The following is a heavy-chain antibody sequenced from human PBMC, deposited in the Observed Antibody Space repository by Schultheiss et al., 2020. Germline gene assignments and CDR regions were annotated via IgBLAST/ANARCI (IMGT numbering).Heavy chain of an antibody. CDR2: ISGSGGST. J-gene: IGHJ1*01. D-gene: IGHD2-21*02. Sequence: GGSLRLSCAASGFTFSSYAMSWVRQAPGKGLEWVSAISGSGGSTYYADSVKGRFTISRDNSKNTLYLQMNSLRAEDTAVYYCAKDPYCGGDCYSTAEYFQHCCQGTLVTVSS. CDR1: GFTFSSYA. CDR3: AKDPYCGGDCYSTAEYFQH. V-gene: IGHV3-23*01.